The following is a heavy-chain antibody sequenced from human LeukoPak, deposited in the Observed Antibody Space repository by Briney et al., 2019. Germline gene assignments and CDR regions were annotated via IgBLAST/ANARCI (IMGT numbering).Heavy chain of an antibody. J-gene: IGHJ4*02. CDR2: INPNSGGT. D-gene: IGHD4-17*01. CDR3: ARDTGYGDYVYFDY. CDR1: GYTFTGYY. Sequence: GASVKVSCKASGYTFTGYYMHWVRQAPGQGLEWMGWINPNSGGTNYAQKFQGRVTMTRDTSISTAYMELSRLRSDDTAVDYCARDTGYGDYVYFDYWGQGTLVTVSS. V-gene: IGHV1-2*02.